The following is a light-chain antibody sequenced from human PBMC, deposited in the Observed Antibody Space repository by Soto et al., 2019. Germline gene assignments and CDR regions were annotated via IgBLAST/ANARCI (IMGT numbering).Light chain of an antibody. Sequence: QFVLTQPPSVSAAPGQKVTISCSGSSSNIGRNYVSWYQHVPGTAPKLLIYDADKRPSGIPDRFSGYKAGASATLGITGLQTGDEADYYCGAWDSSLTTYAFGTGTQLTVL. J-gene: IGLJ1*01. CDR3: GAWDSSLTTYA. CDR1: SSNIGRNY. CDR2: DAD. V-gene: IGLV1-51*01.